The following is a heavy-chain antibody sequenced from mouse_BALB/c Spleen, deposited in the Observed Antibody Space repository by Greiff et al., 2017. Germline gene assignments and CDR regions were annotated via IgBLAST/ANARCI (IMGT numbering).Heavy chain of an antibody. CDR1: GFTFSSFG. J-gene: IGHJ4*01. CDR3: ARRERREYYDAMDY. CDR2: ISSGSSTI. V-gene: IGHV5-17*02. D-gene: IGHD2-12*01. Sequence: DVKLVESGGGLVQPGGSRKLSCAASGFTFSSFGMHWVRQAPEKGLEWVAYISSGSSTIYYADTVKGRFTISRDNPKNTLFLQMTSLRSEDTAMYYCARRERREYYDAMDYWGQGTSVTVSS.